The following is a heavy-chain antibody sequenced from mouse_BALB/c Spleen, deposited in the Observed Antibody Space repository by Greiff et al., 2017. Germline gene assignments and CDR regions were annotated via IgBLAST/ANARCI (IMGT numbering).Heavy chain of an antibody. V-gene: IGHV1-54*01. Sequence: QVQLQQSGAELVRPGTSVKVSCKASGYAFTNYLIEWVKQRPGQGLEWIGVINPGSGGTNYNEKFKGKATLTADKSSSTAYMQLSSLTSDDSAVYFCARGQLGLPSFAYWGQGTLVTVSA. CDR3: ARGQLGLPSFAY. D-gene: IGHD3-1*01. CDR2: INPGSGGT. CDR1: GYAFTNYL. J-gene: IGHJ3*01.